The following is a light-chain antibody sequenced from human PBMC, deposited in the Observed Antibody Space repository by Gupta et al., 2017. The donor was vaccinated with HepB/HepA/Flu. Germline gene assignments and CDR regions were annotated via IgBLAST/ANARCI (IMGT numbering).Light chain of an antibody. CDR2: DVL. CDR1: SSDVGAYNF. V-gene: IGLV2-11*01. Sequence: QSALAQPRSVSGSPGQSVTISCTGTSSDVGAYNFVSWFQQHPGKAPRLLIYDVLKRPSGVPDRFSGSKSGNTASLTISGLQAEDEAEYYCCSSAGSYTLGFFGTGTNVTVL. J-gene: IGLJ1*01. CDR3: CSSAGSYTLGF.